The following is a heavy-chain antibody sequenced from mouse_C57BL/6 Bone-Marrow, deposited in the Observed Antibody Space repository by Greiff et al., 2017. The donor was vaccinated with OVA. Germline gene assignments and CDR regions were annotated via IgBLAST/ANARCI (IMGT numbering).Heavy chain of an antibody. D-gene: IGHD1-1*01. CDR3: ARYGTTVVAAYYAMDY. CDR2: IYPGSGNT. J-gene: IGHJ4*01. CDR1: GYTFTDYY. V-gene: IGHV1-76*01. Sequence: VQLVESGAELVRPGASVKLSCKASGYTFTDYYINWVKQRPGQGLEWIARIYPGSGNTYYNEKFKGKATLTAEKSSSTAYMQLSSLTSEDSAVYFCARYGTTVVAAYYAMDYWGQGTSVTVSS.